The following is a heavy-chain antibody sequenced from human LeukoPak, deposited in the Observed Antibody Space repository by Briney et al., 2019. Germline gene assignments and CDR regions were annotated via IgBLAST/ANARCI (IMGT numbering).Heavy chain of an antibody. J-gene: IGHJ3*01. CDR1: GGTFKSYA. CDR2: IIPIFGTA. D-gene: IGHD3-3*02. V-gene: IGHV1-69*13. Sequence: GASVKVSCKASGGTFKSYALSWVRQAPGQGLEWMGGIIPIFGTANYAESFKGRVAFTADESTSTVYMELSSLRSEDTAVYYCARGKDVLVPDALWNHAFDVWGQGAMVTVSS. CDR3: ARGKDVLVPDALWNHAFDV.